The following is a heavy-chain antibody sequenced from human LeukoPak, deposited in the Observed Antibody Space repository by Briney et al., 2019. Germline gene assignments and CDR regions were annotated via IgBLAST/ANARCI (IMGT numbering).Heavy chain of an antibody. CDR3: ARSYCSSSSCYYYFHY. J-gene: IGHJ4*02. CDR1: GFTFSSYW. V-gene: IGHV3-74*01. D-gene: IGHD2-2*01. Sequence: GGSLRLSCAASGFTFSSYWMHWVRQAPGEGLVWVSSNNDESTTSYADSVKGRSTISTDNTKNTLYLQMNSLRDEDKAVYYCARSYCSSSSCYYYFHYWGQGTVVTVSS. CDR2: NNDESTT.